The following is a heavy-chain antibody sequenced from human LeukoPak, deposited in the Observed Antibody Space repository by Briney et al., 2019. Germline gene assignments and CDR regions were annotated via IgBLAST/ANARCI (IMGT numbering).Heavy chain of an antibody. J-gene: IGHJ4*02. D-gene: IGHD3-16*01. V-gene: IGHV3-30*02. Sequence: GGSLRLSCAASGFTFSSHRMHWVRQAPGKGLEWVAFIRYYGSNKYYADSVKGRFTISRDNSKNTLYLQMNSLRAEDTAVYYCAKDFYDYAGDYWGQGTLVTVSS. CDR2: IRYYGSNK. CDR3: AKDFYDYAGDY. CDR1: GFTFSSHR.